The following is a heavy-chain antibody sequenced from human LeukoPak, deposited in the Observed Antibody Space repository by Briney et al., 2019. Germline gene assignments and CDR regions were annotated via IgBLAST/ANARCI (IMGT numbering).Heavy chain of an antibody. D-gene: IGHD3-3*01. J-gene: IGHJ6*04. Sequence: GGSLRLSCTASGFAFSNYAMTWVRQAPGKGLEWVSVISSNGVTTYYAESVKGRFTISRDNSQNILFLQMNSLRAEDTAVYYFAKDQRFFNVSGKGTTVTVSS. V-gene: IGHV3-23*01. CDR1: GFAFSNYA. CDR3: AKDQRFFNV. CDR2: ISSNGVTT.